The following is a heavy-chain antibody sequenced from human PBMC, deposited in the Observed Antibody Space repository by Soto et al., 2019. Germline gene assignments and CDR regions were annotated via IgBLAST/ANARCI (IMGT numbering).Heavy chain of an antibody. J-gene: IGHJ6*02. CDR2: INHRGST. CDR3: ARVMVRGVIRYYYGMDV. V-gene: IGHV4-34*01. CDR1: GGSFSGYY. D-gene: IGHD3-10*01. Sequence: PSETLSLTXAVYGGSFSGYYWSWIRQAPGKGLEWIGEINHRGSTYNPSLESRVTMSVDTSKNQFSLKLSSVTAADTAVYYCARVMVRGVIRYYYGMDVWGQGTTVTVSS.